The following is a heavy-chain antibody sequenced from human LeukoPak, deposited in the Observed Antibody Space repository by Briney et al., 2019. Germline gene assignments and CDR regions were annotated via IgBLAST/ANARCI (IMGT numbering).Heavy chain of an antibody. CDR1: GFTFSSYG. CDR2: IRYDGSNK. CDR3: ARDWHRAFDY. Sequence: GGSLRLSCAASGFTFSSYGMHWVRQAPGKGLEWVAFIRYDGSNKYYADSVKGRFTISRDNAKNSLYLQMNSLRAEDTAVYYCARDWHRAFDYWGQGTLVTVSS. D-gene: IGHD2-21*01. J-gene: IGHJ4*02. V-gene: IGHV3-30*02.